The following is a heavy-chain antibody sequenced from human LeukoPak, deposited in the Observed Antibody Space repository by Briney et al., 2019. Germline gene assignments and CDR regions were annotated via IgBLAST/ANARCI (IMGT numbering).Heavy chain of an antibody. Sequence: GGSLRLSCAASGFTFSSCSVNWVRQAPGKGLEWVSSISSSSSYIYYADSVKGRFTISRDNAKNSLYLQMNSLRAEDTAVYYCARGGYTLYWYFDLWGRGTLVTVSS. J-gene: IGHJ2*01. CDR1: GFTFSSCS. D-gene: IGHD6-13*01. CDR3: ARGGYTLYWYFDL. V-gene: IGHV3-21*01. CDR2: ISSSSSYI.